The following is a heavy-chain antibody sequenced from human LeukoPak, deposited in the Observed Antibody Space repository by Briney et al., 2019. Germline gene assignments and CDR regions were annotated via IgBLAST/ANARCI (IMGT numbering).Heavy chain of an antibody. CDR2: ISSYNGNT. D-gene: IGHD5-18*01. CDR1: GYTFTSYG. V-gene: IGHV1-18*01. J-gene: IGHJ6*03. Sequence: ASVKVSCKASGYTFTSYGISWVRQAPGQGLEWMGWISSYNGNTNYAQKLQGRVTMTTDTSTTTAYMELSSLRSEDTAVYYCARGGYSYGLGLNYYYYMDVWGKGTTVTVSS. CDR3: ARGGYSYGLGLNYYYYMDV.